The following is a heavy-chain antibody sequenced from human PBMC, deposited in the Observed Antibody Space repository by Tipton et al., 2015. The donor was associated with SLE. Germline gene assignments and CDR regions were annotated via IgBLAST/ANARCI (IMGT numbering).Heavy chain of an antibody. CDR3: ASGYCSSASCYAFDI. D-gene: IGHD2-2*03. Sequence: LRLSCTVSGGSISSGSYYWTWIRQPAGMGLEWMGRIYSSGTTNYNPSLKGRVTMSVDTSKNQFSLKLSSVTAADTAVYYCASGYCSSASCYAFDIWGQGTMVTVSS. CDR2: IYSSGTT. CDR1: GGSISSGSYY. J-gene: IGHJ3*02. V-gene: IGHV4-61*02.